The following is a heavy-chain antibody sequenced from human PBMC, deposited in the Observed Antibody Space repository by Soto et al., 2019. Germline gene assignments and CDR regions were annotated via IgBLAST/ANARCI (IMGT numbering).Heavy chain of an antibody. CDR2: INHSGST. V-gene: IGHV4-34*01. D-gene: IGHD6-13*01. CDR3: ARDGWSSSWAWFDP. J-gene: IGHJ5*02. CDR1: GGSFSGYY. Sequence: SETLSLTCAVYGGSFSGYYWSWIRQPPGKGLEWIGEINHSGSTNYNPSLKSRVTISVDTSKNQFSLKLSSVTAADTAVYYCARDGWSSSWAWFDPWGQGTLVTVSS.